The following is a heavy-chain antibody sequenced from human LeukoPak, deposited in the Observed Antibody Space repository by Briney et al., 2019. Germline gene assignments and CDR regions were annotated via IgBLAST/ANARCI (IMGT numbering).Heavy chain of an antibody. J-gene: IGHJ4*02. V-gene: IGHV3-23*01. CDR3: AKTRGIAAAGTPYY. D-gene: IGHD6-13*01. CDR1: GFTFSSYA. Sequence: GGSLRLSCAASGFTFSSYAMSWVRQAPGKGLEWVSAISGSGGSTYYADSVKGRFTISRDNSKNALYLQMNSLRAEDTAVYYCAKTRGIAAAGTPYYWGQGTLVTVSS. CDR2: ISGSGGST.